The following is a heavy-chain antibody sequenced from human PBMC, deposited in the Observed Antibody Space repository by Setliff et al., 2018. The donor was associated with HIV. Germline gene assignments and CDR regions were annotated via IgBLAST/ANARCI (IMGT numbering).Heavy chain of an antibody. D-gene: IGHD3-16*01. Sequence: SETLSLTCIVSVVSISSYYWSWIRQPAGKGLEWIGRIYTSGSTNYNPSLKRRVTMSVDTSKNQFSLNLSSVTAADTAVYFCARLIHTCLLYFDFWGRGTWVTVAS. CDR1: VVSISSYY. V-gene: IGHV4-4*07. CDR2: IYTSGST. CDR3: ARLIHTCLLYFDF. J-gene: IGHJ4*02.